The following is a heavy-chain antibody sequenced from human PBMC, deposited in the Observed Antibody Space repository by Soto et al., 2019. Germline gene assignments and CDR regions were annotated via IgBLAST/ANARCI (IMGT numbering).Heavy chain of an antibody. V-gene: IGHV1-18*04. CDR3: ARALPARGCSSTSCYMPYYGMDV. J-gene: IGHJ6*04. Sequence: GASVKVSCKTSGYTFTSXGISWVRQAPGQGLEWMGCISAYNGNTNYAQKLQGRVTMTTDTSKSTAYMELRSLRSDDTAVYYCARALPARGCSSTSCYMPYYGMDVWG. CDR1: GYTFTSXG. D-gene: IGHD2-2*02. CDR2: ISAYNGNT.